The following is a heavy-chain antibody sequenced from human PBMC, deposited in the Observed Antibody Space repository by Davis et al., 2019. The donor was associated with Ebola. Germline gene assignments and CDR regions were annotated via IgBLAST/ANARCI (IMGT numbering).Heavy chain of an antibody. CDR1: GLTFSNAW. J-gene: IGHJ4*02. CDR2: IKTKTEGGTT. Sequence: GESLKISCAASGLTFSNAWMSWVRQTPGKGLEWVGRIKTKTEGGTTDYAAPVKARFTISRDDSKTTLYLQMNSLRPEDSAVYYCTKTLYGGSDYWGQGTLVTVSS. V-gene: IGHV3-15*01. D-gene: IGHD4-23*01. CDR3: TKTLYGGSDY.